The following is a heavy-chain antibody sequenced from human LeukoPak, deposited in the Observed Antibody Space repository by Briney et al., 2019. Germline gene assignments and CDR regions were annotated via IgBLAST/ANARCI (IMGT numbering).Heavy chain of an antibody. CDR3: VRGNDYYFDR. CDR2: LNPDGTYT. D-gene: IGHD1-1*01. Sequence: GGSLRLSCTASGLTFSSYWMHWVRQAPGKGLVWVSRLNPDGTYTTYADSVKGRFSISRDNAKNTLYLQMNSLRAEDTAVYYCVRGNDYYFDRWGQGTLVTVSS. J-gene: IGHJ4*02. CDR1: GLTFSSYW. V-gene: IGHV3-74*01.